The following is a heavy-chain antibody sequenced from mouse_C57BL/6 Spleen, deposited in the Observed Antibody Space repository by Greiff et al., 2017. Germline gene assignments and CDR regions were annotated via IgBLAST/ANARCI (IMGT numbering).Heavy chain of an antibody. V-gene: IGHV1-82*01. CDR2: IYPGDGDT. CDR3: ARGGAMDY. Sequence: QVQLQQSGPELVKPGASVKISCKASGYAFSSSWMNWVKQRPGKGLEWIGRIYPGDGDTNYNGKFKGKATLTADKSSSTAYMQLSSLTSEDSAVXFCARGGAMDYWGQGTSVTVSS. J-gene: IGHJ4*01. CDR1: GYAFSSSW.